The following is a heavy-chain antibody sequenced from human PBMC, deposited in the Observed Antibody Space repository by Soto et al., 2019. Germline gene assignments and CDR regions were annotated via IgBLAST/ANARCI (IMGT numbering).Heavy chain of an antibody. D-gene: IGHD4-4*01. Sequence: HVQLQESGPGLVKPSETLSLTCTVSGDSISTYYWSWIRQPPGKGLEWIGYISYSGSTDNNPSLKSRVSISLDTPKSQFALQLSSVTAADTAVYYCARSSNTRRYGMDVWGQGTTVTVSS. J-gene: IGHJ6*02. V-gene: IGHV4-59*01. CDR2: ISYSGST. CDR1: GDSISTYY. CDR3: ARSSNTRRYGMDV.